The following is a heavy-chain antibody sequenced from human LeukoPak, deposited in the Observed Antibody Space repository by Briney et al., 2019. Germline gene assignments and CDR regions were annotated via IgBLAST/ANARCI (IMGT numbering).Heavy chain of an antibody. CDR2: MNPNSGNT. D-gene: IGHD3-10*01. CDR3: ASVGGYYYYGMDV. J-gene: IGHJ6*02. V-gene: IGHV1-8*01. Sequence: GASVTVSFKASAYTFTIYDINWVRHATGQGLEWMGWMNPNSGNTGYAQKFQGRVTMTRNTSISTAYMELSSLRSEDTAVYYCASVGGYYYYGMDVWGQGTTVTVSS. CDR1: AYTFTIYD.